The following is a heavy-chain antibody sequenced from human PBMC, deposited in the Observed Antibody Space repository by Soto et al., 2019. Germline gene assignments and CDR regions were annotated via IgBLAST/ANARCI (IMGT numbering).Heavy chain of an antibody. J-gene: IGHJ6*02. CDR1: GFTFSSYA. CDR3: AKDQKVGIAAAGYYYYGMDV. Sequence: EVQLLESGGGLVQPGGSLRLSCAASGFTFSSYAMSWVRQAPGKGLEWVSAISGSGGSTYYADSVKGRFTISRDNSKNTLYLQMNSLRAEDTAVYYCAKDQKVGIAAAGYYYYGMDVWGQGTTVTVSS. V-gene: IGHV3-23*01. CDR2: ISGSGGST. D-gene: IGHD6-13*01.